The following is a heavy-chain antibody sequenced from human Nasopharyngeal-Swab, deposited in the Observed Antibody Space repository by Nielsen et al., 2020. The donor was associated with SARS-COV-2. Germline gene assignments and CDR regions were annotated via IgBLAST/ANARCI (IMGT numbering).Heavy chain of an antibody. Sequence: GESLKISCAASGFAFSPFAMHWVRQAPGKGLEWVALIPKDGDSKYYADSIKGRFTISRDNSKNTLYLQMNSLRPEDTAVYYCARATGYSSSWYWFDPWGQGTLVTVSS. CDR1: GFAFSPFA. CDR2: IPKDGDSK. J-gene: IGHJ5*02. D-gene: IGHD6-13*01. V-gene: IGHV3-30-3*01. CDR3: ARATGYSSSWYWFDP.